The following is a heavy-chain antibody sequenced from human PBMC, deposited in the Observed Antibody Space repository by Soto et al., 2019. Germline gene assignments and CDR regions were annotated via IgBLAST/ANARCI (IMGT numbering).Heavy chain of an antibody. CDR1: GFTFSSYA. CDR2: ISGSGGST. J-gene: IGHJ4*02. D-gene: IGHD3-22*01. Sequence: GGSLRLSCAASGFTFSSYAMSWVRQAPGKGLEWVSAISGSGGSTYYADSVKGRFTISRDNSKKTLYLQMNSLRAEDTALYYCARDGFQHDSSGYYEFDYWGQGTLVTVSS. CDR3: ARDGFQHDSSGYYEFDY. V-gene: IGHV3-23*01.